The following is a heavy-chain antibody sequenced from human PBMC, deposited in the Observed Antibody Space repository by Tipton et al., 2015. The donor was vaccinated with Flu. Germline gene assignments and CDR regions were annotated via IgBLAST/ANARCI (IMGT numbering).Heavy chain of an antibody. Sequence: LRLSCTVSGYSMRSDYFWGWIRQPPGKGLEWIGNIHYSGSPHYNPSLKSRVTVSVDPSMSQFSLRLTSVTAADTAVYYCARDPSLGMPDSFDYWGQGILVTASS. J-gene: IGHJ4*02. CDR2: IHYSGSP. CDR3: ARDPSLGMPDSFDY. V-gene: IGHV4-38-2*02. CDR1: GYSMRSDYF. D-gene: IGHD2-2*01.